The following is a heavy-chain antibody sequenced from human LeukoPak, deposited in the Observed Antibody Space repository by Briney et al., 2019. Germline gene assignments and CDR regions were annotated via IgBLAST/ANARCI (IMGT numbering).Heavy chain of an antibody. CDR1: GFTFSSYA. V-gene: IGHV3-23*01. D-gene: IGHD2-21*02. Sequence: GGSLRLSCAASGFTFSSYAMSWVRQAPGKGLEWASAISGSGGSTYYADSVKGRFTISRDNSKNTLYLQMDSLRAEDTAVYYCANDEGLTASFDYWGQGTLVTVSS. J-gene: IGHJ4*02. CDR3: ANDEGLTASFDY. CDR2: ISGSGGST.